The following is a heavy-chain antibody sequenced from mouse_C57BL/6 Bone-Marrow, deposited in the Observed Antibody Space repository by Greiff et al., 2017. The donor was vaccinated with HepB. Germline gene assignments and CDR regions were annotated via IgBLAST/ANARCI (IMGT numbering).Heavy chain of an antibody. CDR1: GFSFTSYA. Sequence: VQLMESGPGLVAPSQSLSITCTVSGFSFTSYAISWVRQPPGKGLEWLGVIWTGGGTNYNSALKSRLSISKDNSKSQVFLKMNSLQTDDTARYYCARNSGSSSYWYFDVWGTGTTVTVSS. V-gene: IGHV2-9-1*01. CDR3: ARNSGSSSYWYFDV. CDR2: IWTGGGT. J-gene: IGHJ1*03. D-gene: IGHD1-1*01.